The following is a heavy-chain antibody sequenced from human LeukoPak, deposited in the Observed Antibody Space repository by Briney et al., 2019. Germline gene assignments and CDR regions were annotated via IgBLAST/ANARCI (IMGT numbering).Heavy chain of an antibody. J-gene: IGHJ5*02. CDR2: IYYSGST. CDR1: GGSISSGGYY. D-gene: IGHD3-22*01. Sequence: SETLSLICTVSGGSISSGGYYWSWIRQHPGKGLEWIGYIYYSGSTYYNPSLKSRVTISVDTSKNQFSLQLSSVTAADTAVYYCARSSPPDSSGYYLAYNWFDPWGQGTLVTVSS. CDR3: ARSSPPDSSGYYLAYNWFDP. V-gene: IGHV4-31*03.